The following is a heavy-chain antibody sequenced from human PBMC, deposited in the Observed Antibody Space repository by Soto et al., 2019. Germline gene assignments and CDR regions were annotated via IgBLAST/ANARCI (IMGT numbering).Heavy chain of an antibody. J-gene: IGHJ6*03. CDR3: ARHRPEDDTLTGYWYYMDV. CDR1: GGSISSSSYY. D-gene: IGHD3-9*01. CDR2: IYYSGST. Sequence: SETLSLTCTVSGGSISSSSYYWGWIRQPPGKGLEWIGSIYYSGSTYYNPSLKSRVTISVDTSKNQFSLKLSSVTAADTAVYYCARHRPEDDTLTGYWYYMDVWGKGTTVTVSS. V-gene: IGHV4-39*01.